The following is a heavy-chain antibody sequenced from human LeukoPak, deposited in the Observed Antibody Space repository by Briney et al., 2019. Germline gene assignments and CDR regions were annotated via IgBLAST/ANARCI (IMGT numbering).Heavy chain of an antibody. CDR2: INSDGGST. Sequence: GGSLRLSCAASGFTFSSFWMYWVRQAPGKGLVWVSRINSDGGSTTYADSVKGRFTISRDNAKNTVYLQMNSLRAEDTAVYYCARRRERGASDAFAFWGKGTIDPVSS. CDR3: ARRRERGASDAFAF. CDR1: GFTFSSFW. V-gene: IGHV3-74*01. D-gene: IGHD3-16*01. J-gene: IGHJ3*01.